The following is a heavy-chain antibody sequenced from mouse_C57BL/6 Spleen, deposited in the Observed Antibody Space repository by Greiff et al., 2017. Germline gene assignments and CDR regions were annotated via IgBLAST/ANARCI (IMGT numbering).Heavy chain of an antibody. CDR1: GYTFTSYW. CDR2: IHPNSGST. D-gene: IGHD1-1*01. J-gene: IGHJ4*01. CDR3: ARDYGSSSYYAMDY. Sequence: QVQLQQSGAELVKPGASVKLSCKASGYTFTSYWMHWVKQRPGQGLEWIGMIHPNSGSTNYNEKFKSKATLTVDKSSSTAYMQLSSLTSEDSAVYYCARDYGSSSYYAMDYWGQGTSVTVSS. V-gene: IGHV1-64*01.